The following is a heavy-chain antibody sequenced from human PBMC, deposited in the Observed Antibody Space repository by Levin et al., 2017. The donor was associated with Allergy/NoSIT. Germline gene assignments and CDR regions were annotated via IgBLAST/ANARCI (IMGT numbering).Heavy chain of an antibody. CDR1: GFTFSSYG. D-gene: IGHD2/OR15-2a*01. V-gene: IGHV3-30*03. CDR2: ISYDGSNK. Sequence: LSLTCAASGFTFSSYGMHWVRQAPGKGLEWVAVISYDGSNKYYADSVKGRFTISRDNSKNTLYLQMNSLRAEDTAMYYCASQGFYGTVFFDYWGQGTLVTVSS. CDR3: ASQGFYGTVFFDY. J-gene: IGHJ4*02.